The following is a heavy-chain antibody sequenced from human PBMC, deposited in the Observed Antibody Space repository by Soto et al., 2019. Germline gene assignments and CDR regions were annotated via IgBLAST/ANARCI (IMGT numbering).Heavy chain of an antibody. CDR1: GFTFSSYS. J-gene: IGHJ4*02. CDR2: IRSGGST. V-gene: IGHV3-23*01. CDR3: AKAIIPTLSY. Sequence: PGGSLRLSCAASGFTFSSYSMSWVRQAPGKGLEWVSLIRSGGSTYYADSVKGRFTISRDNSKNKLYLQMNSLRAEDTAVYYCAKAIIPTLSYLGQGTLLTVSS. D-gene: IGHD2-21*01.